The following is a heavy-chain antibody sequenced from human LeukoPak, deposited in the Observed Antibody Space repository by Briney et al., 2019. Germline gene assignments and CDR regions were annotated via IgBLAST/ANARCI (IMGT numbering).Heavy chain of an antibody. CDR2: VFYSGST. Sequence: PSETLSLTCTVSGGSISNYYWSWIRQPPGKGLEWIGYVFYSGSTNYNPSLRSRVTISVDTSKNQFSLKLSSVTAADTAVYYCARADSGYDSADYWGQGTLVTVSS. D-gene: IGHD5-12*01. CDR3: ARADSGYDSADY. J-gene: IGHJ4*02. CDR1: GGSISNYY. V-gene: IGHV4-59*01.